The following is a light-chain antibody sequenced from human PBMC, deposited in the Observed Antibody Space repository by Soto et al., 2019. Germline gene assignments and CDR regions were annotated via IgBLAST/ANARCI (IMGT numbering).Light chain of an antibody. CDR3: QEYDNLPS. CDR2: DAS. J-gene: IGKJ3*01. Sequence: DVQMTQSPSSLSASVGDRVTITCQASQDISNYLNWYQQKPGKAPKLLIYDASNLETGVPSRFSGSGSGTDFTFTISSLQPEDIAAYCCQEYDNLPSFGPGTKVDIK. V-gene: IGKV1-33*01. CDR1: QDISNY.